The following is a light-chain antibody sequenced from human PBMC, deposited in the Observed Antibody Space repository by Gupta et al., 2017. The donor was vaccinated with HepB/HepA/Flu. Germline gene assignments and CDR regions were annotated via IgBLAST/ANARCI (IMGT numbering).Light chain of an antibody. V-gene: IGLV1-44*01. CDR1: SSNIGSNT. J-gene: IGLJ1*01. CDR2: SNN. Sequence: QSVLTQPPSASGTPGQWVRISCSGSSSNIGSNTVNWYQQLPGTAPKLLIYSNNQRPSGVPDRFSGSKSGTSASLAISGLQSEDEADYYCAAWDDSLNGPVFGTGTKVTVL. CDR3: AAWDDSLNGPV.